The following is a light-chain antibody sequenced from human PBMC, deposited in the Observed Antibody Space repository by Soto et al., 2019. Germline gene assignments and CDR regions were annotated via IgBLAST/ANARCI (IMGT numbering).Light chain of an antibody. CDR2: DDS. Sequence: SYELTQPPSVSVAPGQTATITCGANNIGSKTVHWYQHKPGQAPVLVVYDDSDRLSGIPERFSGSNSGNAATLTISRVEAGDEADYYCQVWDSSSGHYVFGGGTKVTVL. J-gene: IGLJ1*01. CDR3: QVWDSSSGHYV. V-gene: IGLV3-21*02. CDR1: NIGSKT.